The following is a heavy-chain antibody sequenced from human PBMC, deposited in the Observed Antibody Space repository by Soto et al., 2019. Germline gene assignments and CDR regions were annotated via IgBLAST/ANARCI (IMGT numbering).Heavy chain of an antibody. CDR3: ARAWLAGYDFWSGYALDY. Sequence: GGSLRLSCAASGFTFSSYWMSWVRQAPGKGLEWVANIKQDGSEKYYVDSVKGRFTISRDNAKNSLYLQMNSLRAEDTAVYYCARAWLAGYDFWSGYALDYWGQGTLVTVSS. J-gene: IGHJ4*02. V-gene: IGHV3-7*01. CDR1: GFTFSSYW. CDR2: IKQDGSEK. D-gene: IGHD3-3*01.